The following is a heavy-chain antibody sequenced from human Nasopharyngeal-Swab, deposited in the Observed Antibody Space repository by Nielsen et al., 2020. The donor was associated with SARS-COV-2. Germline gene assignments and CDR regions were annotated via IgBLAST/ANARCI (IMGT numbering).Heavy chain of an antibody. V-gene: IGHV3-9*01. CDR2: ISCNSGSI. CDR3: AKPYDSSGYNDY. Sequence: SLKISCAASGFTFDDYAMHWVRQAPGKGLEWVSGISCNSGSIGYADSVKGRFTISRDNAKNSLYLQMNSLRAEDTALYYCAKPYDSSGYNDYWGQGTLVTVSS. D-gene: IGHD3-22*01. J-gene: IGHJ4*02. CDR1: GFTFDDYA.